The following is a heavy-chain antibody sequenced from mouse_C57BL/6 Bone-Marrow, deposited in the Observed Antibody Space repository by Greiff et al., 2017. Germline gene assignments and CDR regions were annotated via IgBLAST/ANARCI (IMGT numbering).Heavy chain of an antibody. CDR2: IYPGDGDT. D-gene: IGHD1-1*01. CDR1: GYAFSSYW. J-gene: IGHJ1*03. V-gene: IGHV1-80*01. Sequence: VQLQQSGAELVKPGASVKISCKASGYAFSSYWMNWVKQRPGKGLEWIGQIYPGDGDTNYNGKLKGKATLTADKASSTAYMQLSSLTSEDSAVCFCARSRCSSPYFYVWGTGTTVTVSS. CDR3: ARSRCSSPYFYV.